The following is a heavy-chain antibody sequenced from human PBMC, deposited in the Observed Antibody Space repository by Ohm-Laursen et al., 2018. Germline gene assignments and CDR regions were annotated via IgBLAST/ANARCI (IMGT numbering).Heavy chain of an antibody. CDR2: INPSGGST. CDR3: AGELRGAFDI. CDR1: GYTFTSYY. J-gene: IGHJ3*02. Sequence: ASVKVSCKASGYTFTSYYMHWVRQAPGQGLEWMGIINPSGGSTSYAQKFQGRVTMTRDTSISTAYMELSRLRSDDTAVYYCAGELRGAFDIWGQGTMVTVSS. V-gene: IGHV1-46*01. D-gene: IGHD1-26*01.